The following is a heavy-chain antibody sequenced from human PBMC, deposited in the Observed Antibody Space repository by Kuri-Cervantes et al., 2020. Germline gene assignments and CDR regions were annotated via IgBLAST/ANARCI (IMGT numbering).Heavy chain of an antibody. CDR2: IYYSGST. V-gene: IGHV4-39*01. Sequence: ESLKISCTVSGGSINSSPYWWGWIRQPPGKGLEWIGTIYYSGSTYYSPSLKSRVTISADTSKNQFSLTVNSVTAADTAVYYCARHSPHYYGSGSYSNHWYFDLWGRGNLVTVAS. CDR3: ARHSPHYYGSGSYSNHWYFDL. D-gene: IGHD3-10*01. CDR1: GGSINSSPYW. J-gene: IGHJ2*01.